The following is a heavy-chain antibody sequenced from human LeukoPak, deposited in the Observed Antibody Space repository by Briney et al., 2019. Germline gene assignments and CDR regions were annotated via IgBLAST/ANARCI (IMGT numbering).Heavy chain of an antibody. D-gene: IGHD2-15*01. J-gene: IGHJ4*02. CDR2: ISAYNGNT. Sequence: ASVKVSCKASGYTFTSYGISWVRQAPGQGLEWMGWISAYNGNTNYAQKLQGRVTMTTDTSTSTAYMELRSLRSDDTAVYYCARDQRSLGYSTFDYWGQGTLVTVSS. CDR3: ARDQRSLGYSTFDY. V-gene: IGHV1-18*01. CDR1: GYTFTSYG.